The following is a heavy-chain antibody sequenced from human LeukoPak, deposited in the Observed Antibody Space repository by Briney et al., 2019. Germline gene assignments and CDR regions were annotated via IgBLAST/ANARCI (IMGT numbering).Heavy chain of an antibody. CDR2: MNPNSGNT. CDR3: ARRYSSSWYWYYYYGMDV. Sequence: GESLKISCKASGYTFTSYDINWVRQATGQGLEWMGWMNPNSGNTGYAQKFQGRVTMTRNTSISTAYMELSSLRSEDTAVYYCARRYSSSWYWYYYYGMDVWGQGTTVTVSS. CDR1: GYTFTSYD. V-gene: IGHV1-8*01. D-gene: IGHD6-13*01. J-gene: IGHJ6*02.